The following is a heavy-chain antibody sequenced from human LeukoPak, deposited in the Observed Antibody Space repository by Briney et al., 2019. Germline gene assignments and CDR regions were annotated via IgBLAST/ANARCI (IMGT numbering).Heavy chain of an antibody. CDR2: IYYSVNT. Sequence: SETLSLTCTGSGGSISNYFWTWIRQPPGKGLEWIGYIYYSVNTNYNPSLKSRVTISVDTSKNQFSLRLSSVTAADTAVYYCARDTRISGTYGMDVWGQGTTVTVSS. D-gene: IGHD3-10*01. V-gene: IGHV4-59*01. CDR3: ARDTRISGTYGMDV. CDR1: GGSISNYF. J-gene: IGHJ6*02.